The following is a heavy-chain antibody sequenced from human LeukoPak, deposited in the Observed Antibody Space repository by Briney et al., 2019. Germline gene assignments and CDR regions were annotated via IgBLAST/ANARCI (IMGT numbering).Heavy chain of an antibody. J-gene: IGHJ6*03. V-gene: IGHV4-59*01. CDR1: GGSISSYY. Sequence: PSETLSLTCTVSGGSISSYYWSWIRQPPGKGLVWIGYIYYSGSTNYNPSLKSRVTISVDTSKNQFSLKLSSVTAADTAVYYCARDLRAAAGIPSYMDVWGKGPRSPSP. D-gene: IGHD6-13*01. CDR2: IYYSGST. CDR3: ARDLRAAAGIPSYMDV.